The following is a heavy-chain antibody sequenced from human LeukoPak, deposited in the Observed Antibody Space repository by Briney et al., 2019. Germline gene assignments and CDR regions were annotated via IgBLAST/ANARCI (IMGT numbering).Heavy chain of an antibody. CDR1: GFTFSSYA. V-gene: IGHV3-23*01. J-gene: IGHJ6*03. CDR2: ISGSGGST. CDR3: AKMYYDRGHYYMDV. D-gene: IGHD3-22*01. Sequence: QSGGSLRLSCAASGFTFSSYAMSWVRQAPGKGLEWVSAISGSGGSTYYADSVKGRFTISRDNSKNTLYLQMNSLRAEDTAVYYCAKMYYDRGHYYMDVWGKGTTVTVSS.